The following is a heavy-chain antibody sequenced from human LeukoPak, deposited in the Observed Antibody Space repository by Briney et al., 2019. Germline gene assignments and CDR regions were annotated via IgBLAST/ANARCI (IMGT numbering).Heavy chain of an antibody. D-gene: IGHD2-2*01. Sequence: PGGSLRLSCAASGFTFSSYDMHWVRQATGKGLEWVSAIGTAGDTYYPGSVKGRFTISRENAKNSLYLQMNSLRAGDTAVYYCARDRRCSSTSCYEGMDVWGQGTTVTVSS. J-gene: IGHJ6*02. CDR1: GFTFSSYD. CDR2: IGTAGDT. CDR3: ARDRRCSSTSCYEGMDV. V-gene: IGHV3-13*01.